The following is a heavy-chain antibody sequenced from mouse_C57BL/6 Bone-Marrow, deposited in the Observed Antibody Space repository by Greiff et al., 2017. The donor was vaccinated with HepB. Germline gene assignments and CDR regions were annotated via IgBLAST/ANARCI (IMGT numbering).Heavy chain of an antibody. J-gene: IGHJ4*01. CDR3: ARSGGIYAMDY. Sequence: VQLQHSGPELVKPGASVKISCKASGYAFSSSWMNWVKQRPGKGLEWIGRIYPGDGDTNYNGKFKGKATLTADKSSSTAYMQLSSLTSEDSAVYFCARSGGIYAMDYWGQGTSVTVSS. CDR1: GYAFSSSW. D-gene: IGHD3-2*02. CDR2: IYPGDGDT. V-gene: IGHV1-82*01.